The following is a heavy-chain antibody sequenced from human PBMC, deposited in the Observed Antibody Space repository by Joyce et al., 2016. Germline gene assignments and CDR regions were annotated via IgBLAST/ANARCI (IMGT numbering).Heavy chain of an antibody. D-gene: IGHD3-22*01. V-gene: IGHV3-30-3*01. Sequence: QVQLVESGGGAVQPGRSLTLSCAVSGFPFSRYAMHWGRQAPGKGLEWGAAISYDGTRKYYADSVKDRFTISRDKSENTLSLEMNSLRTEDTSVYYCARDRATSGFFTYHFDNWGQGSLVSVSS. CDR2: ISYDGTRK. J-gene: IGHJ4*02. CDR3: ARDRATSGFFTYHFDN. CDR1: GFPFSRYA.